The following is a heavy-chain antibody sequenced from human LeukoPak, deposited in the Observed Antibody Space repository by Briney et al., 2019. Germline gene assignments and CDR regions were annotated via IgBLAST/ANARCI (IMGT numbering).Heavy chain of an antibody. CDR2: ISGSGGST. CDR1: GFTFSSYA. V-gene: IGHV3-23*01. Sequence: GGSLRLSCTASGFTFSSYAMSWVRQAPGKGLEWVLAISGSGGSTYYADSVKGRFTISRDNSKNTLYLQMNSLRAEDTAVYYCAKSLYGHYAFDIWGQGTIVTVSS. D-gene: IGHD3-10*01. J-gene: IGHJ3*02. CDR3: AKSLYGHYAFDI.